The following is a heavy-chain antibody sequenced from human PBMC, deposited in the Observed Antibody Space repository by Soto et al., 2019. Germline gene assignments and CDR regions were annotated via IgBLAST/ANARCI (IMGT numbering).Heavy chain of an antibody. D-gene: IGHD2-15*01. CDR1: GGTLSSYT. Sequence: ASVKVSCKASGGTLSSYTISWVRQAPGQGLEWMGRIIPILGIANYAQKFQGRVTITADKSTSTAYMELSSLRSEDTAVYYCARPPPKQGWFRPSYYYTAVGGKGT. V-gene: IGHV1-69*02. CDR3: ARPPPKQGWFRPSYYYTAV. CDR2: IIPILGIA. J-gene: IGHJ6*03.